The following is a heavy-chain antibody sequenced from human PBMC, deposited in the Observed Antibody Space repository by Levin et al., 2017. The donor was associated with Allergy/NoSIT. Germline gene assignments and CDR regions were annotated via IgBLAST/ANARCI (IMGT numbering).Heavy chain of an antibody. V-gene: IGHV3-23*01. CDR3: AKEGGRAEAAAGGFGYYYYGVDV. J-gene: IGHJ6*01. CDR2: ISGSGENT. CDR1: GFTFNNYA. Sequence: ETLSLTCAASGFTFNNYAMRWVRQAPGKGLEWVSAISGSGENTYYADSLKGRFTVSRDNSKNTLFLQLDSLRPEDTAVYFCAKEGGRAEAAAGGFGYYYYGVDVWGPGTTVTVAS. D-gene: IGHD2-15*01.